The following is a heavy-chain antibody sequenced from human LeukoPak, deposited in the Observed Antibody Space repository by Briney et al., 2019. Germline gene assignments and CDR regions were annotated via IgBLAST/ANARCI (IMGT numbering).Heavy chain of an antibody. CDR1: GYTLTELS. D-gene: IGHD6-13*01. Sequence: ASVKVSCKVSGYTLTELSMHWVRQAPGKGLEWMGGFDPEDGETIYAQKLQGRVTMTTDTSTSTAYMELRSLRSDDTAVYYCARVLSSSWMNFDYWGQGTLVTVSS. V-gene: IGHV1-24*01. J-gene: IGHJ4*02. CDR3: ARVLSSSWMNFDY. CDR2: FDPEDGET.